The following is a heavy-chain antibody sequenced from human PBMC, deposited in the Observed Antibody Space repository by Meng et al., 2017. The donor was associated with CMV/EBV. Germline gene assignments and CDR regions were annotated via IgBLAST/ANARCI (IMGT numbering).Heavy chain of an antibody. J-gene: IGHJ4*02. CDR2: IYYSGST. V-gene: IGHV4-31*03. D-gene: IGHD6-13*01. Sequence: SETLSLTCTVSGGSISSGGYYWSWIRQHPGKGLEWIGYIYYSGSTYYNPSLKSRVTIPVDTSKNQFSLKLSSVTAADTAVYYCARMGIAAAGVVDYWGQGTLVTVSS. CDR1: GGSISSGGYY. CDR3: ARMGIAAAGVVDY.